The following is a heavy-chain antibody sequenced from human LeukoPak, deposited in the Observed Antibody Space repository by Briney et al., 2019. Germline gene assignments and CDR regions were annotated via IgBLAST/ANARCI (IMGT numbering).Heavy chain of an antibody. CDR1: RFTFSNYW. CDR2: INQDGSVK. CDR3: ARIGYSSSSLDY. D-gene: IGHD6-6*01. Sequence: GGSLRLSCAASRFTFSNYWMSWVRQAPGEGLVWVANINQDGSVKYYVDSIKGRFTISIDNAKNSVLLQMNSLSADDTAVYYCARIGYSSSSLDYWGQGTLVTVSS. J-gene: IGHJ4*02. V-gene: IGHV3-7*01.